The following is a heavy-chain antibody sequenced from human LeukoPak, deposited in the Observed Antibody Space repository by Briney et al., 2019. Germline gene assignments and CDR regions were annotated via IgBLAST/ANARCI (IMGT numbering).Heavy chain of an antibody. V-gene: IGHV3-23*01. J-gene: IGHJ4*02. CDR1: GFTFSSYA. CDR3: AKAGRFCSTTSCYHHDY. D-gene: IGHD2-2*01. Sequence: PGGSLRLSCAASGFTFSSYAMSWVRQAPGKGLEWVSTISGSDGSTFYADSVKGRFTISRDNSKNTLFLQMNSLRAEDTAVYYCAKAGRFCSTTSCYHHDYWGQGTLVTVSS. CDR2: ISGSDGST.